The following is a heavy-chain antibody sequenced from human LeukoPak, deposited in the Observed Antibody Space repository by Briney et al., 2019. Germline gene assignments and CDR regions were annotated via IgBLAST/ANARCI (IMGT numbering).Heavy chain of an antibody. J-gene: IGHJ5*02. CDR2: IYFTGIT. V-gene: IGHV4-59*12. CDR1: GGSINNYY. D-gene: IGHD3-16*01. CDR3: ARGDYYAGGGRNWFDP. Sequence: SETLSLTCTVSGGSINNYYWSWIRHSPGKGLEWIGYIYFTGITNYSPSLKSRVTISVDTSKNQFSLGLTSVTAADTAVYYCARGDYYAGGGRNWFDPWGQGTLVTVSS.